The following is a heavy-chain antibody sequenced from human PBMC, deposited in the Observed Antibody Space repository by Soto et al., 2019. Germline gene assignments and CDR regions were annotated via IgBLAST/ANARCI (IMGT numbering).Heavy chain of an antibody. CDR2: IYYSGST. D-gene: IGHD6-13*01. J-gene: IGHJ6*02. V-gene: IGHV4-59*01. CDR1: GGSISSYY. Sequence: QVQLQESGPGLVKPSETLSLTCTVSGGSISSYYWSWIRQPPGKGLEWIGYIYYSGSTNYNPSLTSRVTISVDTSKNQFSLKLSSVTAADTAVYYCARADSSSWYFYYYYGMDVWGQGTTVTVSS. CDR3: ARADSSSWYFYYYYGMDV.